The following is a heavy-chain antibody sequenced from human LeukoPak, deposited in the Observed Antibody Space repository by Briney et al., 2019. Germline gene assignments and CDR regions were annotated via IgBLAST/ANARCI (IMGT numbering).Heavy chain of an antibody. D-gene: IGHD3-10*02. CDR3: AKRLHYYVAMDV. Sequence: PGGSLRLSCEASGFTFSAYAVTWVRQAPGKGLEWVSSIGSDNKPHYSESVKGRFAISRDNSKNTLFLQLHNLRVEDTALYYCAKRLHYYVAMDVWGQGTTVTVSS. CDR1: GFTFSAYA. J-gene: IGHJ6*02. V-gene: IGHV3-23*05. CDR2: IGSDNKP.